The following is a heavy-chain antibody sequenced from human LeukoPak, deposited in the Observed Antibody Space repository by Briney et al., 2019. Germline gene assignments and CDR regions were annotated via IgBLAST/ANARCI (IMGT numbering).Heavy chain of an antibody. V-gene: IGHV3-64*01. CDR2: ISSNGGST. CDR3: ARDLKEPGIAVADPGRAFDI. CDR1: GFTFSSYA. J-gene: IGHJ3*02. Sequence: GGSLRLSCAASGFTFSSYAMHWVRQAPGKGLEYVSAISSNGGSTYYANSVKGRFTISRDNSKNTLYLQMGSLRAEDMAVYYCARDLKEPGIAVADPGRAFDIWGQGTMVTVSS. D-gene: IGHD6-19*01.